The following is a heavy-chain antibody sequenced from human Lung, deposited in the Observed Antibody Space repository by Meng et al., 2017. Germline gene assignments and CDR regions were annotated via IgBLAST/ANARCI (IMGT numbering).Heavy chain of an antibody. D-gene: IGHD4-11*01. CDR2: INHSGST. J-gene: IGHJ4*02. CDR1: GGSFRDYY. CDR3: ARGPTTMAHDFDY. Sequence: HVRLSEWVAGLWKPSETLALPCVVSGGSFRDYYWSWIRQPPGKGLEWIGEINHSGSTNYNPSLESRATISVDTSQNNLSLKLSSVTAADSAVYYCARGPTTMAHDFDYWGQGTLVTVSS. V-gene: IGHV4-34*01.